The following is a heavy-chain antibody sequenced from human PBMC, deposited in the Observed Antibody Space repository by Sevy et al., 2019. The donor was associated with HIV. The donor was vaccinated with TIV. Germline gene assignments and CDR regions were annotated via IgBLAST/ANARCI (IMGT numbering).Heavy chain of an antibody. D-gene: IGHD5-18*01. Sequence: GGSLRLSCVASGFTFDDYAMHWVRQAPGKGLEWVSGISWNSGSKDYADSVKGRFTISRDNAKNSLYLQMNSLRAEDTALYYCAKDNSGYTHGAWGVWGQGTTVTVS. CDR3: AKDNSGYTHGAWGV. J-gene: IGHJ6*02. CDR2: ISWNSGSK. V-gene: IGHV3-9*01. CDR1: GFTFDDYA.